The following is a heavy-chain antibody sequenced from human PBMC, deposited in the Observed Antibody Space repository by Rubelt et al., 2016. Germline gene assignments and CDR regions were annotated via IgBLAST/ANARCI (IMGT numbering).Heavy chain of an antibody. J-gene: IGHJ4*02. D-gene: IGHD3-16*01. Sequence: EVQLVESGGGLVKPGGSLRLSCAASGFTFSTYSMHWVRQAPGKGLVWVSRVKNDGSSTSYADSVKGRFTISRDNAKNTLYLQMKSLGAEDTAVYYRASGSWGFYWGQGILVTVSS. CDR1: GFTFSTYS. CDR2: VKNDGSST. V-gene: IGHV3-74*02. CDR3: ASGSWGFY.